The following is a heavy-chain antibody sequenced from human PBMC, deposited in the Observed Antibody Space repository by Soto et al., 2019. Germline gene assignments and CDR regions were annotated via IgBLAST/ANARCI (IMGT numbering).Heavy chain of an antibody. CDR3: AVLGATTGY. CDR2: IYYTGST. Sequence: QVQLQESGPGLVKPSQTLSLTCTVSGASINTGDYYWSWVRQLPGKGLDWIAYIYYTGSTYYNPSLESRVAISADTSNNQFSLKVTSVTAADTGVYYCAVLGATTGYWGQGTLVAVSS. D-gene: IGHD1-26*01. CDR1: GASINTGDYY. J-gene: IGHJ4*02. V-gene: IGHV4-31*03.